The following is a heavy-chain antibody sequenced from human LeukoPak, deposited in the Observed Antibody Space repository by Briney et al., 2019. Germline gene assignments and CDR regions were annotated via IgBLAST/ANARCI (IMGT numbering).Heavy chain of an antibody. CDR1: GFTFSNYW. CDR2: IKQDGSEK. V-gene: IGHV3-7*03. Sequence: GGSLRLSCAASGFTFSNYWMHWVRQAPGKGLGWVANIKQDGSEKYYVDSVKGRFTISRDNTKNSLYLRMNSLRADDTAVYYCGRAMDVWGRGTTVTVSS. CDR3: GRAMDV. J-gene: IGHJ6*02.